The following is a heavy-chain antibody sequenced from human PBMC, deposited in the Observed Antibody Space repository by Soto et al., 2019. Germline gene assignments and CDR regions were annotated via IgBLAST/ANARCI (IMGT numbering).Heavy chain of an antibody. CDR1: GFTLSRSA. V-gene: IGHV3-73*01. CDR2: IRSKANSYAT. Sequence: EGALTVSCAAPGFTLSRSAMHGVRQASGKGLEWVGRIRSKANSYATAYAASVKGRFTISRDDSKNTAYLQMNSLKTEDTAVYYCTRHNNGDSGDWFDPWGQGTLVTVSS. CDR3: TRHNNGDSGDWFDP. J-gene: IGHJ5*02. D-gene: IGHD2-21*02.